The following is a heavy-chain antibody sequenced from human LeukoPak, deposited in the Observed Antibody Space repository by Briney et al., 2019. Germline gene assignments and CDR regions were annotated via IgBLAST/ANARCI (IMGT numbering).Heavy chain of an antibody. CDR2: MKQDGSEI. D-gene: IGHD3-3*01. CDR1: GFTFINYW. V-gene: IGHV3-7*01. J-gene: IGHJ4*02. Sequence: GGSLRLSCAASGFTFINYWMSWVRQAPGKGLEWLANMKQDGSEIHYVDSVKGRFTISRDNAKNSLYLQMNSLRVEDTAVYYCAREMGSGYPHFDYWGQGTLVTVSS. CDR3: AREMGSGYPHFDY.